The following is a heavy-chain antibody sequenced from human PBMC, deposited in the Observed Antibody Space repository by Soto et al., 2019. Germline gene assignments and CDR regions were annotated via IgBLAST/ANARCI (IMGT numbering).Heavy chain of an antibody. CDR1: GYTLTELS. CDR3: ARDPRRSSTHDY. V-gene: IGHV1-24*01. J-gene: IGHJ4*02. Sequence: ASVKVSCKVSGYTLTELSMHWVRQAPGKGLEWMGGFDPEDGETIYAQKFQGRVTMTEDTSTDTAYMELSSLRSEDTAVYYCARDPRRSSTHDYWGQGTLVTVSS. CDR2: FDPEDGET. D-gene: IGHD3-16*02.